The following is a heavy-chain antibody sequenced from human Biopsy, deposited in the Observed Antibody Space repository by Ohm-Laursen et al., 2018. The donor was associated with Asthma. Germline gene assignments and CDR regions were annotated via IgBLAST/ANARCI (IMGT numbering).Heavy chain of an antibody. CDR1: GFSFSNFA. J-gene: IGHJ4*02. Sequence: SLRLSCAASGFSFSNFAIHWVRQAPGKGLEWVSAISGSGGSTYYADSVKGRFTISRDNSKNTLYLQMNSPRAEDTAVYYCAKVHRVYAMVGYFDYWGQGTLVTVSS. CDR3: AKVHRVYAMVGYFDY. D-gene: IGHD2-8*01. CDR2: ISGSGGST. V-gene: IGHV3-23*01.